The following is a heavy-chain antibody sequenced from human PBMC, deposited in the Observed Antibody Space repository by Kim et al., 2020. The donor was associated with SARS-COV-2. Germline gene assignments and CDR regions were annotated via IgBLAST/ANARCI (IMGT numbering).Heavy chain of an antibody. CDR1: GFTFSSYA. CDR3: ARIDNSGYYHVDY. D-gene: IGHD3-22*01. V-gene: IGHV3-64*01. Sequence: GGSLRLSCAASGFTFSSYAMHWVRQAPGKGLEYVSAIVTTEINTYYANSVKGRFTISRDNSKNTLYLQMGSLRAEDMAVYYCARIDNSGYYHVDYWGQGT. J-gene: IGHJ4*02. CDR2: IVTTEINT.